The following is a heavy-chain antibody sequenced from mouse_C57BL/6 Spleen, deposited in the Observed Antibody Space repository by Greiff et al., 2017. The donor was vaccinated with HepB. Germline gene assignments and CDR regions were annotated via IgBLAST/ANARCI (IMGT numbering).Heavy chain of an antibody. CDR3: ASGGNRFAY. D-gene: IGHD2-1*01. V-gene: IGHV2-6*01. J-gene: IGHJ3*01. CDR2: IWGVGST. Sequence: VKLVESGPGLVAPSQRLSITCTVSGFSLTSYGVDWVRQSPGKGLEWLGVIWGVGSTNYNSALKSRLSISKDNSKSQVFLKMNSLQTDDTAMYYCASGGNRFAYWGQGTLVTVSA. CDR1: GFSLTSYG.